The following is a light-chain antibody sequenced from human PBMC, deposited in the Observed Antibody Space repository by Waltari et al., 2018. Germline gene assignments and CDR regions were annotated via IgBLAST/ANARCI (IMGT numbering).Light chain of an antibody. Sequence: EIVLTQSPATLSLSPGARATLSCRTSQSVSSYLAWYQQKPGQAPRLLIYDASNRATGIPARFSGSGSGTDFTLTISSREPEDFAVYYCQQRSNWHTFGGGTKVEIK. J-gene: IGKJ4*01. V-gene: IGKV3-11*01. CDR3: QQRSNWHT. CDR2: DAS. CDR1: QSVSSY.